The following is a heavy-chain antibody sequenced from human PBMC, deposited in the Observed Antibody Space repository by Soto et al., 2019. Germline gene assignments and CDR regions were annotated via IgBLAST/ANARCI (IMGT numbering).Heavy chain of an antibody. Sequence: QVQLVQSGAEVKKPGSSVKVSCKASGGTFSSYAISWVRQAPGQGLEWMGGIIPIFGTTNYAQKFQGRVTITADESTSTAYMELSSLRSEDTAVYYCARDQVGPHGYNDAFDIWGQGTMVTVSS. CDR1: GGTFSSYA. CDR3: ARDQVGPHGYNDAFDI. D-gene: IGHD5-12*01. CDR2: IIPIFGTT. J-gene: IGHJ3*02. V-gene: IGHV1-69*01.